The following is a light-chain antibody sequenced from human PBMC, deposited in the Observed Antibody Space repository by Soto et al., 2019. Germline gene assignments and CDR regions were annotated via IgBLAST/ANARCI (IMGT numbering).Light chain of an antibody. CDR2: LGS. CDR3: MKALQAPGT. Sequence: DIVMTQSPLSLPVTPGEPASISCRSSQSLLHSNGYNYLDWYLQKPGQSPQLLIDLGSNRASGVPDRFSGSGSGTDFTLKISRVEAEDVGVYYCMKALQAPGTFGQGTTVQIK. CDR1: QSLLHSNGYNY. V-gene: IGKV2-28*01. J-gene: IGKJ1*01.